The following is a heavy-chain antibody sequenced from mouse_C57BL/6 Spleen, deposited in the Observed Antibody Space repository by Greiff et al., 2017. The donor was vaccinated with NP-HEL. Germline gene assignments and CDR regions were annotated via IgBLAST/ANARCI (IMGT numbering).Heavy chain of an antibody. V-gene: IGHV1-64*01. Sequence: QVQLQQPGAELVKPGASVKLSCKASGYTFTSYWMHWVKQRPGQGLEWIGMIHPNSGSTNYNEKFKSKATLTVDKSSSTAYMQLSSLTSEDSAVYYCASTTVAQPWYFDVWGTGTTVTVSS. D-gene: IGHD1-1*01. CDR2: IHPNSGST. J-gene: IGHJ1*03. CDR3: ASTTVAQPWYFDV. CDR1: GYTFTSYW.